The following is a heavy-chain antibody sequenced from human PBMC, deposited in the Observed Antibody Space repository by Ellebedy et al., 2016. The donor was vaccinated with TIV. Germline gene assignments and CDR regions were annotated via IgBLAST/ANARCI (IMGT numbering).Heavy chain of an antibody. Sequence: PGGSLRLSCAASGVTFSRYWMSWVRQAPGKGLEWVANMNKDGSEKYYVDSVKGRFTISRDNAKNLVYLEMNSLRAEDTAVYYCARDLYDFWSGLDWGQGTLVTVSS. CDR1: GVTFSRYW. V-gene: IGHV3-7*01. CDR2: MNKDGSEK. J-gene: IGHJ4*02. D-gene: IGHD3-3*01. CDR3: ARDLYDFWSGLD.